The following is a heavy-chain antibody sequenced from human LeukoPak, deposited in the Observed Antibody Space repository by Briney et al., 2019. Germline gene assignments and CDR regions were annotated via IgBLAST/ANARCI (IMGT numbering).Heavy chain of an antibody. CDR3: ARGPGYGHYFDY. CDR2: INSDGSST. D-gene: IGHD5-12*01. V-gene: IGHV3-74*01. CDR1: GFTFSSYW. J-gene: IGHJ4*02. Sequence: GGSLRLSCAASGFTFSSYWMHWVRQAPGKGLVRVSRINSDGSSTSYADSVKGRFTISRDNTKNTLYLQMNSLRDEDTAVYYCARGPGYGHYFDYWGQGALVTVSS.